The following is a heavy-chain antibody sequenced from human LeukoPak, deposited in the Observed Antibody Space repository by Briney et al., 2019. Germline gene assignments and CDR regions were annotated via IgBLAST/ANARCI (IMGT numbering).Heavy chain of an antibody. CDR3: AKVRSIYYGSGSYLDY. V-gene: IGHV3-30*02. D-gene: IGHD3-10*01. Sequence: HPGGSLRLSCAASGFTFSSYGMHWVRQAPGKGLEWVAFIRYDGSNKYYADSVKGRFTISRDNSKNTLYLQMNSLRAEDTAVYYCAKVRSIYYGSGSYLDYWGQGTLVTVSS. CDR1: GFTFSSYG. J-gene: IGHJ4*02. CDR2: IRYDGSNK.